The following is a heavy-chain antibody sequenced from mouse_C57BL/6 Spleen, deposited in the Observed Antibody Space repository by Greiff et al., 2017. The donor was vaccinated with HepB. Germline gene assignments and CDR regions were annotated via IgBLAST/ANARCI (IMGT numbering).Heavy chain of an antibody. D-gene: IGHD1-1*01. CDR3: ARWERAVADY. CDR1: GYTFTSYW. Sequence: QVQLKQPGAELVKPGASVKLSCKASGYTFTSYWMQWVKQRPGQGLEWIGEIDPSDSYTNYNQKFKGKATLTVDTSSSTAYMQLSSLTSEDSAVYYCARWERAVADYWGQGTTLTVSS. CDR2: IDPSDSYT. V-gene: IGHV1-50*01. J-gene: IGHJ2*01.